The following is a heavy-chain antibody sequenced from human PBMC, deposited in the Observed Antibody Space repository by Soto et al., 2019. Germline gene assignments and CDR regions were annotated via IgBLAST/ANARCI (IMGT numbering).Heavy chain of an antibody. V-gene: IGHV5-51*01. J-gene: IGHJ3*01. Sequence: GESLKISCQGSGYIFSVYWICCFLQMPGKGLEWVGIIYPGGDSDTRYSPSFQGQVTISADKSINTAYLQWSSLKASDTAMYYCATQLATIQDAFDVWCLGTMVTV. CDR1: GYIFSVYW. CDR2: IYPGGDSDT. D-gene: IGHD2-2*01. CDR3: ATQLATIQDAFDV.